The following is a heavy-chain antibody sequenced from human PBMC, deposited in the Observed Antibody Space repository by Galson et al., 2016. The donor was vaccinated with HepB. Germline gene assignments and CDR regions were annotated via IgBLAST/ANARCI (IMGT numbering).Heavy chain of an antibody. D-gene: IGHD6-19*01. Sequence: SLRLSCAASGLTFSSYWMHWVRQAPGKGLEWIPHIKSDGRSTNYADSVKGRFIISRDNAKNTLYLQMNSLRAEDTAVYYCARLSLVVGGTIDYWGQGTLVTVSS. V-gene: IGHV3-74*01. J-gene: IGHJ4*02. CDR1: GLTFSSYW. CDR2: IKSDGRST. CDR3: ARLSLVVGGTIDY.